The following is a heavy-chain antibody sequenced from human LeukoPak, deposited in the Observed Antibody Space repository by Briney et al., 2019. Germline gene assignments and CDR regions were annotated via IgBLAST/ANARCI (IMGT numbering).Heavy chain of an antibody. J-gene: IGHJ4*02. V-gene: IGHV1-46*01. CDR2: INPSGGNT. CDR3: ARGSSKDDTSGYYYVDGSDGPDY. Sequence: ASVKVSCKASGYTFTFYYMHWVRQAPGQGLEWMGIINPSGGNTSYAQKFQGRVTMTRDTSTSTVYMELSSLRSEDTAVYYCARGSSKDDTSGYYYVDGSDGPDYWGQGTLVTVSS. CDR1: GYTFTFYY. D-gene: IGHD3-22*01.